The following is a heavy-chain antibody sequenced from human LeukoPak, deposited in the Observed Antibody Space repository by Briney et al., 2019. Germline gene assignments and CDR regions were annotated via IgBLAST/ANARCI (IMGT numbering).Heavy chain of an antibody. J-gene: IGHJ4*02. CDR3: ARGYCSGGSCYFDY. V-gene: IGHV3-21*01. CDR2: ISSSSSYI. Sequence: AGGSLRLSCAASGFTFSSYGMHWVRQAPGKGLEWVSSISSSSSYIYYADSVKGRFTISRDNAKNSLYLQMNSLRAEDTAVYYCARGYCSGGSCYFDYWGQGTLVTVSS. D-gene: IGHD2-15*01. CDR1: GFTFSSYG.